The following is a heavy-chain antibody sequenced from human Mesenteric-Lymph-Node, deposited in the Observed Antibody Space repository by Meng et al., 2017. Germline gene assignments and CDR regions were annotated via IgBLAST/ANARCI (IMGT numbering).Heavy chain of an antibody. J-gene: IGHJ4*02. Sequence: ESLKISCTVSGGSISSSSYYWGWIRQPPGKGLEWIGSIYYSGSTYYNPSLKSRVTISVDTSKNQFSLKLSSVTAADTAVYYCARDGGGPKDYWGQGKLVNGSS. D-gene: IGHD3-16*01. CDR1: GGSISSSSYY. V-gene: IGHV4-39*07. CDR3: ARDGGGPKDY. CDR2: IYYSGST.